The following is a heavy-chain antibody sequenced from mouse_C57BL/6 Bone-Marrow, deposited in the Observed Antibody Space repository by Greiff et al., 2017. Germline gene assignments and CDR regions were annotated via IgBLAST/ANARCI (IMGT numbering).Heavy chain of an antibody. J-gene: IGHJ1*03. V-gene: IGHV1-15*01. D-gene: IGHD1-1*01. CDR3: TREITTVVAPSYWYFDV. Sequence: QVQLQQSGAELVRPGASVTLSCKASGYTFTDYEMHWVKQTPVHGLEWIGAIDPETGGTAYNQKFKGKAILTADKSSSTAYMELRSLTSEDSAVYYWTREITTVVAPSYWYFDVWGTGTTVTVSS. CDR1: GYTFTDYE. CDR2: IDPETGGT.